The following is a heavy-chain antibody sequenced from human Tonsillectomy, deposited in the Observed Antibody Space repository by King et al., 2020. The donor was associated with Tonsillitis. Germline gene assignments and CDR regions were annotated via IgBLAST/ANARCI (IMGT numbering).Heavy chain of an antibody. CDR1: GYTFTRFY. CDR3: SRVHGANSICYLFDY. CDR2: INLSGGST. D-gene: IGHD4/OR15-4a*01. Sequence: QLVQSGAEVKNPGASVKVSCKSSGYTFTRFYIHWLRQAPGQGLEWMGMINLSGGSTTYAQRFQDRFTMTRDTSTSTVSMEVSSLTSEDTAVYFCSRVHGANSICYLFDYWGQGTLVTVSS. J-gene: IGHJ4*02. V-gene: IGHV1-46*03.